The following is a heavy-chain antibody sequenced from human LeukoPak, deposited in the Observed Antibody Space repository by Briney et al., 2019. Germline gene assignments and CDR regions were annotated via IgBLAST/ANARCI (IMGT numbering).Heavy chain of an antibody. CDR2: IYYSGST. V-gene: IGHV4-39*01. CDR1: GGSISSSSYY. D-gene: IGHD3-22*01. CDR3: ATSITMIVVVTNRFDY. Sequence: PSETLSLTCTVSGGSISSSSYYWGWIRQPPGKGLEWIGSIYYSGSTYYNPSLKSRVTISVDTSKNQFSLKLSSVTAADTAVYYCATSITMIVVVTNRFDYWGQGTLVTVSS. J-gene: IGHJ4*02.